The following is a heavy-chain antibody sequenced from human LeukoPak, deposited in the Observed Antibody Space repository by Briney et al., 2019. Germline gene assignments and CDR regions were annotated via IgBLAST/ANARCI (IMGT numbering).Heavy chain of an antibody. J-gene: IGHJ4*02. CDR3: ARHLDFWSGLGFDY. CDR2: IYYSGST. Sequence: PSETLSLTCTVSGGSISSHYWSWIRQPPGKGLEWIGYIYYSGSTNYNPSLKSRVTISVDTSKNQFSLKLSSVTAADTAVYYCARHLDFWSGLGFDYWGQGTLVTVSS. CDR1: GGSISSHY. D-gene: IGHD3-3*01. V-gene: IGHV4-59*11.